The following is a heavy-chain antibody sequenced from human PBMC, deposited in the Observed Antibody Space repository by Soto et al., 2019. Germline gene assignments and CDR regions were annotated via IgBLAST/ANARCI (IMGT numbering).Heavy chain of an antibody. CDR2: INPATGAA. D-gene: IGHD3-3*01. CDR1: GYPVTAYY. Sequence: QLHLVQSGAVVKKPGASVTVSCSASGYPVTAYYMHWVRQAPGRGLEWMGGINPATGAAKYTQTFQGGVTRARDPSTSTVFMELSGLPSKDTAVFYWARGGGVGVAGSAAFDMWGQGTLVTVSS. CDR3: ARGGGVGVAGSAAFDM. V-gene: IGHV1-2*02. J-gene: IGHJ3*02.